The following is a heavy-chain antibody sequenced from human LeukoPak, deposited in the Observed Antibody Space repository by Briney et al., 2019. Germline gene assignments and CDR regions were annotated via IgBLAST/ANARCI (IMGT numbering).Heavy chain of an antibody. V-gene: IGHV3-30*18. CDR3: AKVGGVVIPGAY. CDR2: ISYDGKNK. D-gene: IGHD3-3*01. J-gene: IGHJ4*02. Sequence: GGSLRLSCAASGFTFSDYGIHWVRQAPGKGLEWVAFISYDGKNKFYADSVKGRFTISRDNSKNTLYLQMNSLRADDTAVCYCAKVGGVVIPGAYWGQGTLVTVSS. CDR1: GFTFSDYG.